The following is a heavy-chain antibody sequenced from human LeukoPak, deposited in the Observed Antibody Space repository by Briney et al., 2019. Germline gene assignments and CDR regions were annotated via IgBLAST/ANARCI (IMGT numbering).Heavy chain of an antibody. CDR1: GYSISSGYY. J-gene: IGHJ4*02. Sequence: SETLSLTCTVSGYSISSGYYWGWIRQPPGKGLEWIGSIYHSGSTYYNPSLKSRVTISVDTSKNQFSLKLSSVTAADTAVYYCARDSSSWYRGYFDYWGQGTLVTVSS. CDR2: IYHSGST. CDR3: ARDSSSWYRGYFDY. D-gene: IGHD6-13*01. V-gene: IGHV4-38-2*02.